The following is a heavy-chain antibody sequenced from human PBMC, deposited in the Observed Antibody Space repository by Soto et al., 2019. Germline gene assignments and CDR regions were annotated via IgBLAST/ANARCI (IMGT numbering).Heavy chain of an antibody. Sequence: VSGDSISNYYWTWIRQPPGKGLEWIGCFYNSGNTNYNPSLKSRVTISVDTSKNQFSLKLSSVTAADTAVYYCAREGPPSLNWGQGTLVTVSS. CDR2: FYNSGNT. CDR3: AREGPPSLN. V-gene: IGHV4-59*12. D-gene: IGHD2-2*01. CDR1: GDSISNYY. J-gene: IGHJ4*02.